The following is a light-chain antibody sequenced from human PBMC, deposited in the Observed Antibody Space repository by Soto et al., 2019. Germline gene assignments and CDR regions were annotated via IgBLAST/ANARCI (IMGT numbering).Light chain of an antibody. CDR2: RNN. V-gene: IGLV1-47*01. CDR3: AAWDDSLSGPNWV. J-gene: IGLJ3*02. CDR1: SSNIGSNY. Sequence: QSVLTHPPSASGTPGQRVTISCSGSSSNIGSNYVYWYQQIPGTAPKLLIYRNNQRPSAVPDRFSGSKSGTSASLAISGLRSEDEADYYCAAWDDSLSGPNWVFGGGTKLTVL.